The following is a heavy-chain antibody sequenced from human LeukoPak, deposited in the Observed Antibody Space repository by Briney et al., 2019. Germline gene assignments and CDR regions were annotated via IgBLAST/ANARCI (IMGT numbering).Heavy chain of an antibody. V-gene: IGHV4-59*01. D-gene: IGHD3-16*01. CDR2: IYYSGST. J-gene: IGHJ3*02. CDR1: GGSISSYY. Sequence: SETLSLTCTVSGGSISSYYWSWIRQPPGKGLEWIGYIYYSGSTNYNPSLKSRVTISVDTSKNQFSLKLSSVTAADTAVYYCARYDYVSRSYRRTVGQHDAFDIWGQGTMVTVSS. CDR3: ARYDYVSRSYRRTVGQHDAFDI.